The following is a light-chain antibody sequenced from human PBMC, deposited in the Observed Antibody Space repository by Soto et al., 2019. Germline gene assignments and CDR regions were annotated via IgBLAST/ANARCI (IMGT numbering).Light chain of an antibody. CDR1: QTMSGW. J-gene: IGKJ1*01. CDR2: DAS. CDR3: QQYDRYSPT. V-gene: IGKV1-5*01. Sequence: DIQMTQSPSTLSASVGDRVTITCRASQTMSGWLAWYQQSPGKAPKLLIYDASSLKRGVPSRFSGSGYGTEFTLPIDNLQRDDFATYYCQQYDRYSPTFGQGTKVEIK.